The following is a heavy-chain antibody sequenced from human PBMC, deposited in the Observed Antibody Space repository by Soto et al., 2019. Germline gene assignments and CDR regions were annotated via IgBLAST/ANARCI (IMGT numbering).Heavy chain of an antibody. J-gene: IGHJ4*02. V-gene: IGHV4-39*01. D-gene: IGHD3-10*01. CDR2: IYYSGTT. CDR3: ASLLGIKFDY. CDR1: GGSIISSSYY. Sequence: PSETLSLTCTASGGSIISSSYYWGWIRQPPGKGLEWIGTIYYSGTTNYNPSLKSRVTISVDTSQNQFSLKLNSLTAADTAVYYCASLLGIKFDYWGQGALVTVSS.